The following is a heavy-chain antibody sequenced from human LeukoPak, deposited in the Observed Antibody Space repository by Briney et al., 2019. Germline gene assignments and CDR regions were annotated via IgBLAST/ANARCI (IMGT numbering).Heavy chain of an antibody. CDR2: IYYSGST. J-gene: IGHJ6*03. D-gene: IGHD6-13*01. CDR3: ARLSRIAAAGSYSYHSMDV. V-gene: IGHV4-59*08. CDR1: GGSISGYY. Sequence: SKTLSLTCTVSGGSISGYYWSWIRQPPGKGLEWIGFIYYSGSTNYNPSLKSRLTISVDTSKDQFSLKLSSVTAADTAVYYCARLSRIAAAGSYSYHSMDVWGQGTTVTVSS.